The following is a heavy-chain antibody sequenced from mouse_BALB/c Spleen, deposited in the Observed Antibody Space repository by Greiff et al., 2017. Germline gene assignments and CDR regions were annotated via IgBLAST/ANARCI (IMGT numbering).Heavy chain of an antibody. J-gene: IGHJ2*01. Sequence: DVKLVESGPGLVKPSQSLSLTCSVTGYSITSGYYWNWIRQFPGNKLEWMGYISYDGSNNYNPSLKNRISITRDTSKNQFFLKLNSVTTEDTATYYCARDIGSSYFDYWGQGTTLTVSS. CDR1: GYSITSGYY. CDR2: ISYDGSN. V-gene: IGHV3-6*02. CDR3: ARDIGSSYFDY. D-gene: IGHD1-1*01.